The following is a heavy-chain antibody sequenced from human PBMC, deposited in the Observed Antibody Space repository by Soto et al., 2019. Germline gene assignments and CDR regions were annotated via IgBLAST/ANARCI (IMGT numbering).Heavy chain of an antibody. J-gene: IGHJ4*02. CDR1: GGSISSGDYY. CDR3: ARVHSSGWTDFAY. V-gene: IGHV4-30-4*01. Sequence: PSETLSLTCTVSGGSISSGDYYWSWIRQPPGKGLEWIGYIYYSGSTYYNPSLKSRVTMSVDTSKNQFSLKLSSVTAADTAVYYCARVHSSGWTDFAYWGQGTPVPVSS. CDR2: IYYSGST. D-gene: IGHD6-19*01.